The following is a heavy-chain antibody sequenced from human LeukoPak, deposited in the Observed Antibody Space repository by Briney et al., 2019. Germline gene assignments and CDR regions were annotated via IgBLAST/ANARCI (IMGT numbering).Heavy chain of an antibody. CDR1: GSVFRRYW. J-gene: IGHJ4*02. CDR2: TNTAGTIT. V-gene: IGHV3-74*01. CDR3: VREAMFDRSLDQ. D-gene: IGHD3-22*01. Sequence: HPGGSLRLSCEVSGSVFRRYWMHWVRQLRGKGLVWVARTNTAGTITTYADSVQGRFTMSSDNGQEKLFLQLTSLRVEDTAVYFCVREAMFDRSLDQWGQGTLVTVSS.